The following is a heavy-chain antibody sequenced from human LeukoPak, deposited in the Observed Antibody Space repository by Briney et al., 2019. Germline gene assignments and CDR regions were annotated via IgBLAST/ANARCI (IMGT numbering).Heavy chain of an antibody. D-gene: IGHD1-26*01. V-gene: IGHV3-9*01. J-gene: IGHJ4*02. CDR2: IGWNSGSI. CDR3: AKDLDLRWALYGGSDF. CDR1: GFTFGDYA. Sequence: GGSLRLSCAASGFTFGDYAMSWVRQAPGKGLEWVSGIGWNSGSICYADSVKSCFAISRDNAKNSLYLQMNSLRAEDTALYYCAKDLDLRWALYGGSDFWGQGTVVTVSS.